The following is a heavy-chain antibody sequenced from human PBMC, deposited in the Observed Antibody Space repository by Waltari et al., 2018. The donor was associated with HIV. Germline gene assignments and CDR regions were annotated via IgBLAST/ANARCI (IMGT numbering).Heavy chain of an antibody. J-gene: IGHJ4*02. V-gene: IGHV1-46*01. CDR3: ARGIVVLAYALYYFDH. D-gene: IGHD2-8*01. CDR1: GYTFTSYH. Sequence: QVQLVQSGAEVKKPGASVKVSCKAGGYTFTSYHIHWVRQAPGQGLEWMGQITPSDGTTSDAQKFQGRVTMTRDTATSTVYMELSSLRSEDTAVYFCARGIVVLAYALYYFDHWGQGTLATVSS. CDR2: ITPSDGTT.